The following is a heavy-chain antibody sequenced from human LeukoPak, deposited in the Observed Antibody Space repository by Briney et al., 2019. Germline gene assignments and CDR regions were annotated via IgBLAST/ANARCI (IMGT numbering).Heavy chain of an antibody. Sequence: PGGSLRLSCAASGFTFSSYAIHWVRQAPGKGLEWVAVISYDGSNKYYADSVKGRFTISRDNSKNTLYLQMNSLRAADTAVFYCATHADTSGYWGQGTLVTVSS. V-gene: IGHV3-30*04. D-gene: IGHD6-25*01. J-gene: IGHJ4*02. CDR1: GFTFSSYA. CDR2: ISYDGSNK. CDR3: ATHADTSGY.